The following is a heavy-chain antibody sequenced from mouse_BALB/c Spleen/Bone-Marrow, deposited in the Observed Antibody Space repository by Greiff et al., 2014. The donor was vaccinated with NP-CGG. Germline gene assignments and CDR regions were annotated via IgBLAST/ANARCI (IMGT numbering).Heavy chain of an antibody. CDR1: GYSFTSYT. Sequence: QVQLQQSGAELARPGASVRMSCKASGYSFTSYTIHWLKQRPGQGLEWIAYIVPSTAYSNYNQKFKDRATLTADRSSSTASMQLSSLTSEDSAVYYCAREETYDGCYGHFDYWGPGTTLTVSS. J-gene: IGHJ2*01. V-gene: IGHV1-4*01. CDR3: AREETYDGCYGHFDY. CDR2: IVPSTAYS. D-gene: IGHD2-3*01.